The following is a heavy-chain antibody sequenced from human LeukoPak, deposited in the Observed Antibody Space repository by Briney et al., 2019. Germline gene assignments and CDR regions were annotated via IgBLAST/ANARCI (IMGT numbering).Heavy chain of an antibody. J-gene: IGHJ3*02. D-gene: IGHD3-10*01. CDR1: GGSLSSGGYS. V-gene: IGHV4-30-2*01. CDR3: TFNLGSGSYAFDI. CDR2: IYHSGST. Sequence: PSQTLSLTCAVSGGSLSSGGYSWSWIRQPPGKGLEWIGYIYHSGSTYYNPSLKSRVTISVDRSKHQFSLKLSSVTAADTAVYYCTFNLGSGSYAFDIWGQGTMVTVSS.